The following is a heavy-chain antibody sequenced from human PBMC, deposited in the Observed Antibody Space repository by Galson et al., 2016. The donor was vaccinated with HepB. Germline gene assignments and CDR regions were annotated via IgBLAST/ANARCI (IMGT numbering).Heavy chain of an antibody. Sequence: SVKVSCKASGYTFTIYYMHWVRQAPGQGLEWVGIINPSGGSTSYAQKFQGRVTMTRDTSTSTVYMELSSLRSEDTAVYYCARVGDIAAAGGGGLDPWGQGTLVTVSS. J-gene: IGHJ5*02. CDR3: ARVGDIAAAGGGGLDP. CDR2: INPSGGST. D-gene: IGHD6-13*01. CDR1: GYTFTIYY. V-gene: IGHV1-46*01.